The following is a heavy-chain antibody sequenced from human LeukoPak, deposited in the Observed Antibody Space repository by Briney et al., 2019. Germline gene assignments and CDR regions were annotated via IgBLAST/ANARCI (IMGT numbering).Heavy chain of an antibody. CDR2: ISGSGGGT. V-gene: IGHV3-23*01. CDR1: GFTFSSYA. CDR3: VTQVKHASGNYYPYFDY. Sequence: GGSLRLSCAASGFTFSSYAMSWVRQAPGKGLEWVSAISGSGGGTFYADSVKGRFTISRDNSKNTLYLQMNSLRAEGTAVYYCVTQVKHASGNYYPYFDYWGQGTLVTVSS. J-gene: IGHJ4*02. D-gene: IGHD3-10*01.